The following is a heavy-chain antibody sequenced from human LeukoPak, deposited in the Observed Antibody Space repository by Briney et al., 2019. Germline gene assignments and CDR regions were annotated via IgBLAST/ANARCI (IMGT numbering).Heavy chain of an antibody. V-gene: IGHV4-39*01. CDR2: IYYSGIS. J-gene: IGHJ4*02. CDR1: GDSISTSSYY. Sequence: SETLSLTCTVSGDSISTSSYYWGWTRQPPGKGLEWLGSIYYSGISHYNPSLKRRVTIYVDTSRNQFSLHLYSVTAADTAVFYCARSDYYDYRQIDFWGQGTLVTVSS. D-gene: IGHD3-22*01. CDR3: ARSDYYDYRQIDF.